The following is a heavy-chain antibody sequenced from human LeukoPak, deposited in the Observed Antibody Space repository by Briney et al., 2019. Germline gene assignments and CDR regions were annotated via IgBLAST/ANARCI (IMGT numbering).Heavy chain of an antibody. Sequence: GGSLRLSCAPSGFTFSSSNMHRVRQSPGKGLEWLALISYDGTKTYYAESVKGRFTVSRDNSKNTLFLQMNSLTAEDTAIYYCEREWFGESNWGQGARVTVSS. CDR2: ISYDGTKT. D-gene: IGHD3-10*01. CDR3: EREWFGESN. CDR1: GFTFSSSN. J-gene: IGHJ4*02. V-gene: IGHV3-30*04.